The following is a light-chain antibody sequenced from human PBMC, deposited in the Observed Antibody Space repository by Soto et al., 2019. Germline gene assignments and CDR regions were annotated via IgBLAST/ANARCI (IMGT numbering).Light chain of an antibody. V-gene: IGKV3-11*01. J-gene: IGKJ2*01. Sequence: EIVLTQSPATLSLSPGERATLSCRASQSVSSYLAWYQQKPGQAPRLLIYDASNRATGIPARFSGSGSLTDFALTISSLEAEDFAVYCCQQRSNWPPYTFGQGTKLEI. CDR3: QQRSNWPPYT. CDR2: DAS. CDR1: QSVSSY.